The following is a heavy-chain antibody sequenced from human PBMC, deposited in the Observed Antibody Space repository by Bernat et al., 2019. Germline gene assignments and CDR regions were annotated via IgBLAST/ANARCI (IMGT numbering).Heavy chain of an antibody. Sequence: EVQLVETGGGLVQPGGSLRLSCAASGFTVSSNYMSWVRQAPGKGLEWVSLIYGGGSTYYADCVKCRFTISRDNSKNTLYLQMNSLRAEETAVYFCARDAGDIWGQGTMVTVSS. CDR3: ARDAGDI. J-gene: IGHJ3*02. CDR1: GFTVSSNY. V-gene: IGHV3-53*02. CDR2: IYGGGST.